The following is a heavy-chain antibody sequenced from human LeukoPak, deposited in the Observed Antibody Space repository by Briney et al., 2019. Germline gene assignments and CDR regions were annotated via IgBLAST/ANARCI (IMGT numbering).Heavy chain of an antibody. Sequence: GGSLRLSCTASGFTFSSYWMHWVRQAPGKGLVWVSRINSDESSTSYADSVKGRFTISRDNAKNTLYLRMNSLRAEDTAVYYCAREYSNYGSVDYWGQGTLVTVSS. CDR3: AREYSNYGSVDY. V-gene: IGHV3-74*01. CDR1: GFTFSSYW. J-gene: IGHJ4*02. CDR2: INSDESST. D-gene: IGHD4-11*01.